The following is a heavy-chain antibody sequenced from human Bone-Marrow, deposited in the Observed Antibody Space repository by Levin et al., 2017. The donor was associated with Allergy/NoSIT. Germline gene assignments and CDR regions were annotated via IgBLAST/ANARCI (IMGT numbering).Heavy chain of an antibody. Sequence: PGGSLRLSCVASGFTFSNHAMHWVRQAPGKGLEWVAFIAYDGTGEYYADSVKGRFTISRDNSKNTLYLQMSSLRAEDTAMYYCARGDFLLVARGTNWFDPWGQGTLVTVSS. CDR1: GFTFSNHA. V-gene: IGHV3-30-3*01. D-gene: IGHD6-13*01. CDR3: ARGDFLLVARGTNWFDP. CDR2: IAYDGTGE. J-gene: IGHJ5*02.